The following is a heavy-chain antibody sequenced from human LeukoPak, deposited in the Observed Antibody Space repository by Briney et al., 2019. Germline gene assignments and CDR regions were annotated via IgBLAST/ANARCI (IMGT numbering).Heavy chain of an antibody. Sequence: SQTLSLTCTVSGGSISSGGYYWSWIRQHPGKGLEWIGYIYYSGSTYYNPSLKSRVIISVDTSKNQFSLKLSSVTAADTAVYYCARDGYGAAAGSFDYWGQGTLVTVSS. CDR2: IYYSGST. J-gene: IGHJ4*02. CDR1: GGSISSGGYY. D-gene: IGHD6-13*01. CDR3: ARDGYGAAAGSFDY. V-gene: IGHV4-31*03.